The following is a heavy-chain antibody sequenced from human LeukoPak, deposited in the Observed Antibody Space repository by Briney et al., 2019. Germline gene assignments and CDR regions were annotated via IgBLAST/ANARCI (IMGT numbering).Heavy chain of an antibody. CDR1: GYIFTSYG. CDR3: SRRQGGYGTAPPDY. D-gene: IGHD5-12*01. V-gene: IGHV1-18*01. Sequence: ASLKLSCKASGYIFTSYGINWVRQAPGQGLEWMGLISAYNNNTNNAQTFQGRVTITTDTTTTTPYMQMMSLTAADAAVYFCSRRQGGYGTAPPDYWGQGTLVTVSS. J-gene: IGHJ4*02. CDR2: ISAYNNNT.